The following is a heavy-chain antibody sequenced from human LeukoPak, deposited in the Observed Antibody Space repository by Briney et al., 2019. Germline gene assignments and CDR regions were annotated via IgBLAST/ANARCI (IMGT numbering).Heavy chain of an antibody. J-gene: IGHJ3*02. CDR3: AKDLKKWRHHDAFYI. CDR1: GFTFSSYG. CDR2: IRYDGSNK. V-gene: IGHV3-30*02. Sequence: PGGSLRLSCAASGFTFSSYGMHWVRQAPGKGLEWVAFIRYDGSNKYYADSVKGRFTISRDNSKNTLYLQMNSLRAEDTAVYYCAKDLKKWRHHDAFYIWGQGTMVTVSS. D-gene: IGHD5-12*01.